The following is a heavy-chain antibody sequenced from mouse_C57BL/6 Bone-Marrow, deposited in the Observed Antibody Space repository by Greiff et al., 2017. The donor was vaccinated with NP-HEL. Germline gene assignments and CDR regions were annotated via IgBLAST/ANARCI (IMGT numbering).Heavy chain of an antibody. Sequence: QVQLQQPGAELVKPGASVKLSCKASGYTFTSYWMQWVNQRPGQGLEWIGEIDPSDSYTNYNQKFKGKATLTVDTSSSTAYMQLSSLTSEDSAVYYCARDTTADYWGQGTTLTVSS. CDR3: ARDTTADY. V-gene: IGHV1-50*01. J-gene: IGHJ2*01. CDR2: IDPSDSYT. D-gene: IGHD1-2*01. CDR1: GYTFTSYW.